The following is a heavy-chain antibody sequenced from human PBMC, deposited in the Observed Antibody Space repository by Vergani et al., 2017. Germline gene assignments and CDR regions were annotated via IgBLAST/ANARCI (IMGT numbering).Heavy chain of an antibody. V-gene: IGHV4-59*01. J-gene: IGHJ6*03. Sequence: QVQLQESGPGLVKPSETLSLTCTVSGGSISSYYWSWIRQPPGKGLEWIGYIYYSGSTNYNPSLKSRVTIPVDTSKNQFSLKLSSVTAADTAVSYCARMKLITIFGVVGYYYYYMDVWGKGTTVTVSS. CDR3: ARMKLITIFGVVGYYYYYMDV. CDR1: GGSISSYY. D-gene: IGHD3-3*01. CDR2: IYYSGST.